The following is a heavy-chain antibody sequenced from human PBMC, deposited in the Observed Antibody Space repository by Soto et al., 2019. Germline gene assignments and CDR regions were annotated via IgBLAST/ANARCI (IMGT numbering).Heavy chain of an antibody. CDR3: AREFEAAGTSKHYYGMAV. D-gene: IGHD6-13*01. CDR2: IIPIFGTA. V-gene: IGHV1-69*06. CDR1: GGTFSSYA. Sequence: GASVKVSCKASGGTFSSYAISLVRQAPGQGLEWMGGIIPIFGTANYAQKFQGRVTITADTSISTAYMELSRLRSDDTAVYYCAREFEAAGTSKHYYGMAVWGQGTTVTVSS. J-gene: IGHJ6*02.